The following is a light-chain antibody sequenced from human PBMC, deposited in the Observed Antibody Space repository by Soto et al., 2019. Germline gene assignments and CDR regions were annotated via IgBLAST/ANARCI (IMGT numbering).Light chain of an antibody. CDR3: QQYNNWPPKQYT. V-gene: IGKV3-15*01. J-gene: IGKJ2*01. CDR1: QSVSSN. Sequence: EIVMTQSPATLSVSPGERATLSCRASQSVSSNLDWYQHKPGQAPRLLIYGASTRATGIPARFSASGSGTEFSLTISSLHSEDFAVYYCQQYNNWPPKQYTFGQGTKLEIK. CDR2: GAS.